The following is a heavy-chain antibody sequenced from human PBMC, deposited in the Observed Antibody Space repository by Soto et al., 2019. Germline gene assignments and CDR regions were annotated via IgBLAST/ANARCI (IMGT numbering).Heavy chain of an antibody. J-gene: IGHJ4*02. CDR2: IYWDDGK. V-gene: IGHV2-5*02. CDR3: IKRPGHRNYYFDY. Sequence: QITLKESGPMVVNPTQTLTLTCTFSGFSLSTSGVAVGWIRQPPGKALEWLALIYWDDGKRYSPSLKSRLIXXXXXXXXXXXXXVNNMDPADTATYYCIKRPGHRNYYFDYWGQGILVTVSS. D-gene: IGHD3-16*02. CDR1: GFSLSTSGVA.